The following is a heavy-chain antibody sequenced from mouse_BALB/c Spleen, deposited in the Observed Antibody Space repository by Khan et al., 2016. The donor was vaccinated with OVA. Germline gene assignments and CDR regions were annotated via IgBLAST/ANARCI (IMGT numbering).Heavy chain of an antibody. V-gene: IGHV9-3-1*01. CDR2: INTYTGEP. J-gene: IGHJ1*01. D-gene: IGHD1-1*02. CDR3: ASGGYWYFDV. Sequence: QIQLVQSGPELKKPGETVKISCKASGYTFTNYVMNWVKQAPGKGLKWMGWINTYTGEPTYVDDFKGRFAFSLETSASTAYLQINNLKNEDTATYFCASGGYWYFDVWGAGTTVTVSS. CDR1: GYTFTNYV.